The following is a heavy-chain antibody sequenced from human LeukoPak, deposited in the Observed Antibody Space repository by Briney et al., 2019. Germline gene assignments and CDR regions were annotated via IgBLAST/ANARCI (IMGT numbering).Heavy chain of an antibody. CDR1: GFTFSGSA. CDR2: IRSKANSYAT. D-gene: IGHD3-10*01. CDR3: TRVPIYYGSGSYPFDY. J-gene: IGHJ4*02. Sequence: GGSLRLSCAASGFTFSGSAMHWVRQASGKGLEWVGRIRSKANSYATAYAASVKGRFTISRDDSKNTAYLQMNSLKTEDTAVYYCTRVPIYYGSGSYPFDYWGQGTLVTVSS. V-gene: IGHV3-73*01.